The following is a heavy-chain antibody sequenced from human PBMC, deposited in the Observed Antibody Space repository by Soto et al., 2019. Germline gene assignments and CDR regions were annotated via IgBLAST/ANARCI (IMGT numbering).Heavy chain of an antibody. D-gene: IGHD1-26*01. CDR1: GGSFSGYY. V-gene: IGHV4-34*01. Sequence: SETLSLTCAVYGGSFSGYYWSWIRQPPGKGLEWIGEINHSGSTNYNPSLKGRFTISRDNSKNTLFLQMNSLRAEDTAIFYCAKDGSSGYYDGMDVWGQGTTVTVSS. CDR3: AKDGSSGYYDGMDV. CDR2: INHSGST. J-gene: IGHJ6*02.